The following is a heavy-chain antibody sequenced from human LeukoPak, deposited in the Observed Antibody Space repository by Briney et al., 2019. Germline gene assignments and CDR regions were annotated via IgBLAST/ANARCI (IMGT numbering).Heavy chain of an antibody. CDR1: GYTFTSYY. CDR3: ATNRDGYDDGGY. V-gene: IGHV1-46*01. Sequence: ASVKVSCKASGYTFTSYYMHWVRQAPGQGLEWMGIINPSGGSTSYAQKFQGRVTMTRDTSMSTVYMELSSLRSEDTAVYYCATNRDGYDDGGYWGQGTLVTVSS. J-gene: IGHJ4*02. CDR2: INPSGGST. D-gene: IGHD5-24*01.